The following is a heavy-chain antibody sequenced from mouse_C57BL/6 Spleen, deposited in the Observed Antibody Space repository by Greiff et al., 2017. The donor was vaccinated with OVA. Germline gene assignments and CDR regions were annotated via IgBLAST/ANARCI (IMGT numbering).Heavy chain of an antibody. V-gene: IGHV1-53*01. CDR3: ARMGMLLRLYYYAMDY. CDR1: GYTFTSYW. J-gene: IGHJ4*01. Sequence: VQLQQPGTELVKPGASVKLSCKASGYTFTSYWMHWVKQRPGQGLEWIGNINPSNGGTNYNEKFKSKATLTVDKSSSTAYMQLSSLTSEDSAVYYCARMGMLLRLYYYAMDYWGQGTSVTVSS. CDR2: INPSNGGT. D-gene: IGHD1-1*01.